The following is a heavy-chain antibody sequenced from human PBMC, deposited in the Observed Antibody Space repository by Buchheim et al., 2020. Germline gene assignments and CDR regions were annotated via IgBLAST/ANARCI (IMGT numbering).Heavy chain of an antibody. D-gene: IGHD5-18*01. CDR3: ARGYSYGYSSFDP. Sequence: QLQLQESGPGLVKPSETLSLTCSVSGDSISRDNYYWGWIRQPPGKGLEWIGSISYSGSTYSNPSLKSRVTMSVDTSDNQFSLNLSSVTAADTAVYYCARGYSYGYSSFDPWGQGT. J-gene: IGHJ5*02. CDR1: GDSISRDNYY. V-gene: IGHV4-39*07. CDR2: ISYSGST.